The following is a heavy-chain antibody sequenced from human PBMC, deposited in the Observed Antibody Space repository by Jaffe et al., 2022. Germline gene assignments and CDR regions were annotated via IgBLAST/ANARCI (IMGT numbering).Heavy chain of an antibody. CDR2: ISSSSSTI. CDR1: GFTFSSYS. Sequence: EVQLVESGGGLVQPGGSLRLSCAASGFTFSSYSMNWVRQAPGKGLEWVSYISSSSSTIYYADSVKGRFTISRDNAKNSLYLQMNSLRAEDTAVYYCARENYGYMDVWGKGTTVTVSS. CDR3: ARENYGYMDV. V-gene: IGHV3-48*01. J-gene: IGHJ6*03.